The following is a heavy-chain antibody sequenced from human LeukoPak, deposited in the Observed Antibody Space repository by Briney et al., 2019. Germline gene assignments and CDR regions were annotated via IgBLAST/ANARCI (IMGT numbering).Heavy chain of an antibody. V-gene: IGHV3-11*01. CDR3: ARAQRGNSSGGRRNLRYYYMDV. J-gene: IGHJ6*03. D-gene: IGHD6-19*01. CDR1: GFTFSDYY. CDR2: ISSSGSTI. Sequence: GGSLRLSCAASGFTFSDYYMSWIRQAPGKGLEWVSYISSSGSTIYYADSVKGRFTISRDNAKNSLYLQMNSLRAEDTAVYYCARAQRGNSSGGRRNLRYYYMDVWGKGTTVTISS.